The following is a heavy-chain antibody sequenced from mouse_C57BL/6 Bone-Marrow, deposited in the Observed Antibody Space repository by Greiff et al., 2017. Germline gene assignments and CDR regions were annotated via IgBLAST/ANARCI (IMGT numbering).Heavy chain of an antibody. V-gene: IGHV1-20*01. J-gene: IGHJ2*01. CDR1: GYSFTGYF. CDR3: ARLTYYDYLDY. CDR2: INPYNGDT. Sequence: VQLQQSGPELVKPGDSVKISCKASGYSFTGYFMNWVMQSHGKSLEWIGRINPYNGDTFYNQKFKGKATLTVDKSSSTAHMGLRSLTSEDSAVYYCARLTYYDYLDYWGQGTTLTVSS. D-gene: IGHD2-4*01.